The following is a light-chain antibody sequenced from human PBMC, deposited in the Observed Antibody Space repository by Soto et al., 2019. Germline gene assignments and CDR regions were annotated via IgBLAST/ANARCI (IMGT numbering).Light chain of an antibody. CDR1: QSVSGN. V-gene: IGKV3D-15*01. CDR2: GAV. J-gene: IGKJ1*01. CDR3: QQYNGWLWT. Sequence: EIVMTQSPATLSASPGERVTLSCRVSQSVSGNLAWYQQKPGQAPRLLIYGAVTRATGIPARFSGRGSGTEFTLTITSLQSEDFAVYLCQQYNGWLWTFGQGTKVDIK.